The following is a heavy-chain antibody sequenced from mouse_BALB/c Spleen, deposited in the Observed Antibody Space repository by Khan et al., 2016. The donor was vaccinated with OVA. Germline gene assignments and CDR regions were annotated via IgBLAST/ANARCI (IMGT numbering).Heavy chain of an antibody. CDR3: ARRAYYANWYFDV. J-gene: IGHJ1*01. V-gene: IGHV3-2*02. D-gene: IGHD1-1*02. Sequence: VQLQESGPGLVKPSQSLSLTCTVTGYSITSDYAWNWIRQFPGNKLEWMGYISYSGSTSYNPSLKSRISITRDTSKNQFFLQLNSVNTEDTATYYSARRAYYANWYFDVWGAGTTVTVSS. CDR2: ISYSGST. CDR1: GYSITSDYA.